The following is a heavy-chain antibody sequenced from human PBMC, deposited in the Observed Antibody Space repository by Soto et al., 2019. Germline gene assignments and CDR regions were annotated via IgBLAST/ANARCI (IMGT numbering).Heavy chain of an antibody. Sequence: EVQLLESGGGLVQPGGSLRLSCAASGFTLRNYVMNWVRQAPGKGLEWVSAISGSDGSTYYADSVRGRFTISRDNSKNTLYLQTNSLRAEDTAVYYCAKDYDFWSGYYTPFDYWGQGTLVTVSS. CDR2: ISGSDGST. D-gene: IGHD3-3*01. CDR1: GFTLRNYV. J-gene: IGHJ4*02. CDR3: AKDYDFWSGYYTPFDY. V-gene: IGHV3-23*01.